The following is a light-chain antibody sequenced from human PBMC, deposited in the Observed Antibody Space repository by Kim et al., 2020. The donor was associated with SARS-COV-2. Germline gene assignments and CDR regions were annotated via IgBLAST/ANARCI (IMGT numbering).Light chain of an antibody. CDR1: NIGSKS. Sequence: AQCKTARITWGGNNIGSKSVHWYQQKPGQAPVLVIYYDSDRPSGIPERFSGSNSGNTATLTISRVEAGDEADYYCQVWDSSSDHVVFGGGTKLTVL. CDR2: YDS. J-gene: IGLJ2*01. V-gene: IGLV3-21*04. CDR3: QVWDSSSDHVV.